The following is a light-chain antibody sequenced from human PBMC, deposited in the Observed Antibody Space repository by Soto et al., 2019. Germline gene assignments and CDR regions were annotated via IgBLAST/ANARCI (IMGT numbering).Light chain of an antibody. J-gene: IGKJ5*01. Sequence: ERVMTESPGTLSVSPRARATLSCWPSQSVDSSYLAWLQQKPGQAPSLLIYGASSRATGIPDRFSGTGSGTDSTLTISRLEPEDFAVYYCQHYGSSSSFGQGTRLEIK. CDR1: QSVDSSY. CDR2: GAS. CDR3: QHYGSSSS. V-gene: IGKV3-20*01.